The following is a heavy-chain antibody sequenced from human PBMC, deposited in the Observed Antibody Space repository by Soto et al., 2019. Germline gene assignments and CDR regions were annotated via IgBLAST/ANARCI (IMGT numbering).Heavy chain of an antibody. Sequence: GGSLRLSCAASGFTFSSYAMHWVRQAPGKGLEWVAVISYDGSNKYYADSVKGRFTISRDNSKNTLYLQMNSLRAEDTAVYYCARDGLWGSWTGLDYWGQGTLVTVSS. CDR1: GFTFSSYA. D-gene: IGHD6-13*01. J-gene: IGHJ4*02. V-gene: IGHV3-30-3*01. CDR2: ISYDGSNK. CDR3: ARDGLWGSWTGLDY.